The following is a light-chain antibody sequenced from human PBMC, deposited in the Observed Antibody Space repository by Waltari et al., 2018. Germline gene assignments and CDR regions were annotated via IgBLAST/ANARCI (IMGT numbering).Light chain of an antibody. J-gene: IGKJ1*01. CDR1: QSVLYSSNNNNC. CDR3: QQYYSTPPT. Sequence: DIVMTQSPDSLAVSLGERATIHRKSSQSVLYSSNNNNCLAWYQPRPGQPPKLLIYSSSARESGVPDRFSGSGSETDFTLTISSLQAEDVAVYYCQQYYSTPPTFGQGTKVEIK. V-gene: IGKV4-1*01. CDR2: SSS.